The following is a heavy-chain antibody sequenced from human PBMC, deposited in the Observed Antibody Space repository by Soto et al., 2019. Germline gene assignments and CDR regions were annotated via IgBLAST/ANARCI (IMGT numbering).Heavy chain of an antibody. CDR2: ISYDGSNK. J-gene: IGHJ3*02. V-gene: IGHV3-30*18. Sequence: PGGSLRLSCAASGFTFSGYGMHWVRQAPGKGLEWVAVISYDGSNKYYADSVKGRFTISRDNSKNTLYLQMNSLRAEDTAVYYCAKDKVGATSAAFDIWGQGTMVTVSS. CDR3: AKDKVGATSAAFDI. D-gene: IGHD1-26*01. CDR1: GFTFSGYG.